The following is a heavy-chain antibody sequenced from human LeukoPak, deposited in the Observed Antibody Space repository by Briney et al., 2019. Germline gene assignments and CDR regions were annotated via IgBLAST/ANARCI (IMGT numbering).Heavy chain of an antibody. CDR1: GFTFSSYW. J-gene: IGHJ5*02. Sequence: GGSLRLSCAASGFTFSSYWMHWVRQAPGKGLVWVSRLNSDGSSTVYADSVKGRFTISRDNAENKLYLQMNSLRVEDTAVYYCARVALSQGLDAWGQGTLITVSS. CDR3: ARVALSQGLDA. CDR2: LNSDGSST. V-gene: IGHV3-74*01. D-gene: IGHD3-10*01.